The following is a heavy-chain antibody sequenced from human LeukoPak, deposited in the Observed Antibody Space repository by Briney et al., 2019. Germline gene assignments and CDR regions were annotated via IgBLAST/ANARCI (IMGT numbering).Heavy chain of an antibody. J-gene: IGHJ4*02. CDR1: GFTVSSNY. V-gene: IGHV3-66*01. Sequence: GGSLRLSCAASGFTVSSNYMTWVRQAPGKGLEWVSVIYSGGSTYYADSVRGRFTISRDNAKNTVYLQMNSLKAEDTAVYYCARDLYSSSWHYDYWGQGTLVTVSS. D-gene: IGHD6-13*01. CDR2: IYSGGST. CDR3: ARDLYSSSWHYDY.